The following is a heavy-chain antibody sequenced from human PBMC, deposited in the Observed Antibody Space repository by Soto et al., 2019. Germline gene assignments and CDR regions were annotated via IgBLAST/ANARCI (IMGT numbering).Heavy chain of an antibody. J-gene: IGHJ4*02. CDR3: AKALSQFFPFDY. CDR2: ISGGGTST. Sequence: LSLSCAASGFTFSNYAMSLVRQAPGKGLEWVSAISGGGTSTYYSDSVKGRFSISRDNSKNTLYLQMNTLRAEDTAVYYCAKALSQFFPFDYWGQGTLVTVSS. D-gene: IGHD3-3*01. V-gene: IGHV3-23*01. CDR1: GFTFSNYA.